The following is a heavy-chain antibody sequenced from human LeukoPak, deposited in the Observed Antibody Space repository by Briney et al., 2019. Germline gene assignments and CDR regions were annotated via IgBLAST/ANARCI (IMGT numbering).Heavy chain of an antibody. CDR2: IYTSGST. CDR1: GGSISSYY. V-gene: IGHV4-4*07. D-gene: IGHD6-13*01. CDR3: ARVGGAAAGYWFDP. Sequence: SETLSLTCTVSGGSISSYYWSWIRQPAGKGLEWIGRIYTSGSTNYNPSLKSRITMSVDTSKNQFSLKLSSVTAADTAVYYCARVGGAAAGYWFDPWGQGTLVTVSS. J-gene: IGHJ5*02.